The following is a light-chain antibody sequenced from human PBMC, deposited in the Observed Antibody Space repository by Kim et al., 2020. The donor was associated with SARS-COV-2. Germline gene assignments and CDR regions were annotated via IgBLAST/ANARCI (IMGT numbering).Light chain of an antibody. V-gene: IGLV3-1*01. J-gene: IGLJ1*01. CDR2: QDS. CDR3: QAWDSSTEV. CDR1: KLGDKY. Sequence: VSPEQPASITCSGDKLGDKYACWCQQKPGQSPVLVIYQDSKRPSGIPERFSGSNSGNTATLTISGTQAMDEADYYCQAWDSSTEVFGTGTKVTVL.